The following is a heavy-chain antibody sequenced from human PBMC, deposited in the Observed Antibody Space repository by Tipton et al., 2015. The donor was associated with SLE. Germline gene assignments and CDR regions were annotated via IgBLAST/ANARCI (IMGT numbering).Heavy chain of an antibody. V-gene: IGHV1-18*01. CDR3: ARDVAAAGGIARSDY. D-gene: IGHD6-13*01. Sequence: QLAQSGPEVKKPGASVKVSCKASGYTFTSYGISWVRQAPGQGLEWMGWISGYNGKTNYVQKVQGRVTMTTDTSTSTAYMELRSLRSGATAVYYCARDVAAAGGIARSDYWGQGSLVTVSS. J-gene: IGHJ4*02. CDR2: ISGYNGKT. CDR1: GYTFTSYG.